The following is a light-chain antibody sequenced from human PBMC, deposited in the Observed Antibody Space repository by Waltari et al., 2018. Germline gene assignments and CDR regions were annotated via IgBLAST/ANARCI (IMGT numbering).Light chain of an antibody. Sequence: EIVLTQSPGTLSLSPGERATLSCRASQSVSRYLAWYQQKPGQAPRLLIYEASRRATGLPDRFSGSGSWTDFTLTISRLEPEDCAVYYCQKYGTLPATFGQGTKVEIK. CDR2: EAS. CDR1: QSVSRY. V-gene: IGKV3-20*01. CDR3: QKYGTLPAT. J-gene: IGKJ1*01.